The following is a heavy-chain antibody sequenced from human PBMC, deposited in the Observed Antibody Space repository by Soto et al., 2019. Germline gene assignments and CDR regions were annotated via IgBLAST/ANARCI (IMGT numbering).Heavy chain of an antibody. CDR1: GFTFSNYA. Sequence: EVQLLESGGGLVQPGGSLRLSCAASGFTFSNYAMSWVRQAPGKGLEWVSSISDSGISTYYADSVKGRFTISRDNSKNTLFLQMNSRRAEDTAVYYCAKGTSGGYWGQGTLVTVSA. CDR2: ISDSGIST. V-gene: IGHV3-23*01. D-gene: IGHD2-15*01. J-gene: IGHJ4*02. CDR3: AKGTSGGY.